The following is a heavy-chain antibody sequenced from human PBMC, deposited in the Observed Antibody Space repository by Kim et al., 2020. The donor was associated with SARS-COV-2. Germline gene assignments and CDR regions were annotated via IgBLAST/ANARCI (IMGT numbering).Heavy chain of an antibody. D-gene: IGHD3-3*01. Sequence: ASVKVSCKVSGYTLTELSMHWVRQAPGKGLEWMGGFDPEDGETIYAQKFQGRVTMTEDTSTDTAYMELSSLRSEDTAVYYCATSPVLRFLEWLSYRTRRNYYYYGMGVWGQGTTVTVSS. CDR1: GYTLTELS. V-gene: IGHV1-24*01. CDR2: FDPEDGET. CDR3: ATSPVLRFLEWLSYRTRRNYYYYGMGV. J-gene: IGHJ6*02.